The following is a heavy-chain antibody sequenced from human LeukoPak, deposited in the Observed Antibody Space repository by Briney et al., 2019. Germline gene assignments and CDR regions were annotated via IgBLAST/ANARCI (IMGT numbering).Heavy chain of an antibody. V-gene: IGHV1-2*02. D-gene: IGHD4-17*01. CDR2: INPNSGGT. CDR1: GYTFTSYD. Sequence: ASVKVSCKASGYTFTSYDINWVRQATGQGLEWMGWINPNSGGTNYAQKFQGRVTMTRDTSISTAYMELSRLRSDDTAVYYCARESGVTPGIDYWGQGTLVTVSS. CDR3: ARESGVTPGIDY. J-gene: IGHJ4*02.